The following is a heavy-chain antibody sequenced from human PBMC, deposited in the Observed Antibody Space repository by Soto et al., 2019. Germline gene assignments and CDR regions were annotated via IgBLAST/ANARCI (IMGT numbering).Heavy chain of an antibody. J-gene: IGHJ4*02. D-gene: IGHD3-3*01. V-gene: IGHV4-59*08. CDR2: IHYSGNT. Sequence: QVQLQESGPGLVKPSETLSLTCTVSGGSISNYYWSWIRQPPGKGLEWMGYIHYSGNTKYNPSLKSRLPLSADPSNDQFSLKLTSVTAADTAVYYCARGHYDFWSGYFATIDFWGPGTLVTVSS. CDR1: GGSISNYY. CDR3: ARGHYDFWSGYFATIDF.